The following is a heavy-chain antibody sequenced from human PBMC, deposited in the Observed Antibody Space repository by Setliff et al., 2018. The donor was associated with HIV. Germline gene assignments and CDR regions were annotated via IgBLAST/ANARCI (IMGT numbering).Heavy chain of an antibody. V-gene: IGHV4-39*01. D-gene: IGHD3-22*01. CDR1: GDSISTNSPY. Sequence: SETLSLTCTVSGDSISTNSPYWAWIRQPPGKGLEWIGTIFYSGFTYYNPSLKSRVSIAVDTSKNQISLRLSSVSVADTAVYYCARHWDYDRSSSYFRAFDIWGQGTMVTVSS. J-gene: IGHJ3*02. CDR3: ARHWDYDRSSSYFRAFDI. CDR2: IFYSGFT.